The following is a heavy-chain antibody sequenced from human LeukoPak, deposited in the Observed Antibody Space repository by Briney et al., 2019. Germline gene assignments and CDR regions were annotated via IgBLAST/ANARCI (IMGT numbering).Heavy chain of an antibody. D-gene: IGHD3-16*01. J-gene: IGHJ5*02. Sequence: SETLSLTCTVSGGSISSGDYYWSWIRQPPGKGLEWIGYIYYSGSTYYNPFLKSRVTISVDTSKNQFSLKLSSVTAADTAVYYCARDGDYLYNWFDPWGQGTLVTVSS. V-gene: IGHV4-30-4*01. CDR3: ARDGDYLYNWFDP. CDR2: IYYSGST. CDR1: GGSISSGDYY.